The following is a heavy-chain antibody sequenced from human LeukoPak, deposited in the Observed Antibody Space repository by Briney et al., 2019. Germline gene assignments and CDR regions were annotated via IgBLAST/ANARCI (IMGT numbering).Heavy chain of an antibody. CDR3: ARVRYGDYAEYFQH. CDR1: GGFYSAYS. CDR2: INHSGST. V-gene: IGHV4-34*01. Sequence: SETLSLTCVVYGGFYSAYSWNWIRQSPGKGLEWIGEINHSGSTNSNPSLKSRVTISVDTSKNQFSLKLSSVTAADTAVYYCARVRYGDYAEYFQHWGQGTLVTVSS. J-gene: IGHJ1*01. D-gene: IGHD4-17*01.